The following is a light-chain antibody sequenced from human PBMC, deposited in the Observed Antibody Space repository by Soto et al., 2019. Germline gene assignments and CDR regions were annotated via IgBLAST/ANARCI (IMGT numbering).Light chain of an antibody. J-gene: IGKJ1*01. CDR1: QKISNY. Sequence: EIVLTQSPATLSLSPGIRATLSCRASQKISNYLIWYQQKPGQAPRLLIYDVSNRATGIPARFSGSGSGTDFTLTISSLEPEDFAVYYCQQHSSWPRTFGQGTKVDIK. CDR2: DVS. V-gene: IGKV3-11*01. CDR3: QQHSSWPRT.